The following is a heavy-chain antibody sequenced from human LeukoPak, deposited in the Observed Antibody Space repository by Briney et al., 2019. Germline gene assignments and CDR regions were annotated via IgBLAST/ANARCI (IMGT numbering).Heavy chain of an antibody. J-gene: IGHJ4*02. Sequence: SETLSLTCTVSGGSISSRSYYWGWIRQPPGKGLEGIGSIYYSGSTYYNPSLKSRVTISVDTSKNQFSLKLSSVTAADTAVYYCARLTVTDYYFDYWGQGTLVTVSS. CDR3: ARLTVTDYYFDY. V-gene: IGHV4-39*01. CDR1: GGSISSRSYY. CDR2: IYYSGST. D-gene: IGHD4-17*01.